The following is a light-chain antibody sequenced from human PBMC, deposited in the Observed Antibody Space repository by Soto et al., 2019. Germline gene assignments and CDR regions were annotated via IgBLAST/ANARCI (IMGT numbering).Light chain of an antibody. V-gene: IGLV1-44*01. J-gene: IGLJ3*02. Sequence: QSVLTQPPSVSGAPGQGVTISCTGSTSNIGSGYDVHWYQQLPGTAPKLLIYKSNQRPSGVPDRFSGSKSGTSASLAISGLQSEDEADYYCAAWDDRLNGRVFGGGTKLTVL. CDR3: AAWDDRLNGRV. CDR2: KSN. CDR1: TSNIGSGYD.